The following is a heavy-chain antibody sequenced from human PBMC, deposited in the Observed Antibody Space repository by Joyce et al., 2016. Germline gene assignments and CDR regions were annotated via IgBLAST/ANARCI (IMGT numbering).Heavy chain of an antibody. CDR1: GYTFTNYY. J-gene: IGHJ6*02. D-gene: IGHD5-18*01. CDR3: ARDTAMATGYYYYGMDV. CDR2: INPSGGST. Sequence: QVQLVQSGAEVKKPGASVKVSCKASGYTFTNYYMHWLRQAPGQGLEWRGIINPSGGSTNSAQKFQGRVTMTRDTSTSTVYMELSSLRSEDTAVYYCARDTAMATGYYYYGMDVWGQGTTVTVSS. V-gene: IGHV1-46*01.